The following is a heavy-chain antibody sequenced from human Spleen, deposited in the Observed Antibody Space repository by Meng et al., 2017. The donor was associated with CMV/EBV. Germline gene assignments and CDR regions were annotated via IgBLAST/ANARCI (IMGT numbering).Heavy chain of an antibody. CDR1: GFTFSDYY. J-gene: IGHJ4*02. D-gene: IGHD1-26*01. CDR2: ISSSGSTI. CDR3: ARAGLWGDFDY. V-gene: IGHV3-11*04. Sequence: GESLKISCAASGFTFSDYYMSWIRQAPGKGLEWVSYISSSGSTIYYADSVKGRYTISRDNAKNSLYLQMNSLRAEDTAVYYCARAGLWGDFDYWGQGTLVTVSS.